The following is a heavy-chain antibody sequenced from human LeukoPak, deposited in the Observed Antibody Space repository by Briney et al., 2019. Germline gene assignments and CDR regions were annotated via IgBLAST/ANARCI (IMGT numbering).Heavy chain of an antibody. Sequence: GGSLRLSCAASGFTFSSYAMSWVRQAPGKGLEWVSAISGSGGSTYCADSVKGRFTISRDNSKNTLYLQMNSLRAEDTAVYYCAKARGVSMITFGGVLDYWGQGTLVTVSS. V-gene: IGHV3-23*01. J-gene: IGHJ4*02. CDR2: ISGSGGST. CDR1: GFTFSSYA. D-gene: IGHD3-16*01. CDR3: AKARGVSMITFGGVLDY.